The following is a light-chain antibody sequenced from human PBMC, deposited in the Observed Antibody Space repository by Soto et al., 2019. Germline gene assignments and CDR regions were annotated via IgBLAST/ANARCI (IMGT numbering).Light chain of an antibody. CDR2: EVS. J-gene: IGKJ5*01. Sequence: EIVLTQSPLSLAVTPGEPASISFKSSQRLLHITGETFLFWYLQKPGQSPQRLIYEVSTRVSGVPDRFSGSGAGTDVTLEISRVETDDVGIYYCMQSTQLPPTFGQGTRLEIK. CDR1: QRLLHITGETF. V-gene: IGKV2D-29*02. CDR3: MQSTQLPPT.